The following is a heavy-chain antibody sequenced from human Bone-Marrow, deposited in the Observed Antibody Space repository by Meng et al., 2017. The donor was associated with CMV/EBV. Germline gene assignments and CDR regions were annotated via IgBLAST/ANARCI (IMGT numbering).Heavy chain of an antibody. J-gene: IGHJ4*02. Sequence: GESLKISCAASGFTFDDYGMSWVRQVPGKGLEWVSGINWNGGSTGYADSVKGRFTISRDNAKNSLSLQMDSLRAEDTAVYYCARSTYSSSWRGDYWGQGTLVAVSS. CDR2: INWNGGST. D-gene: IGHD6-13*01. CDR1: GFTFDDYG. CDR3: ARSTYSSSWRGDY. V-gene: IGHV3-20*04.